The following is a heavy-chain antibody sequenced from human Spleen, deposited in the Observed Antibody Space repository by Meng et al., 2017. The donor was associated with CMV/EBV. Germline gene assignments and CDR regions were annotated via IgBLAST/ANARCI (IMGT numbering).Heavy chain of an antibody. D-gene: IGHD3-22*01. Sequence: CGVYGGSLSGYSWTWIRQPPGKGLAWIGELSHGGGTNYDPSLESRVTISVDTSKNQISLKLNSVTAADTAVYYCVRGSRDSSGYYYYWGQGSLVTVSS. V-gene: IGHV4-34*01. J-gene: IGHJ4*02. CDR3: VRGSRDSSGYYYY. CDR1: GGSLSGYS. CDR2: LSHGGGT.